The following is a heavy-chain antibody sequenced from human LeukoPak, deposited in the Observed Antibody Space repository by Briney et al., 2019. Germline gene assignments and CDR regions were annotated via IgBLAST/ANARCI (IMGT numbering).Heavy chain of an antibody. CDR1: GGSISSYY. D-gene: IGHD5-24*01. Sequence: SETLSLTCTVSGGSISSYYWSWIRQPPGKGLEWIGYIYYSGSTNYNPSLKSRVTISVDTSKNQFSLKLSSVTAADTAVYYCARSRRDGYNYYFDYWGQGTLVTVSS. CDR3: ARSRRDGYNYYFDY. CDR2: IYYSGST. V-gene: IGHV4-59*01. J-gene: IGHJ4*02.